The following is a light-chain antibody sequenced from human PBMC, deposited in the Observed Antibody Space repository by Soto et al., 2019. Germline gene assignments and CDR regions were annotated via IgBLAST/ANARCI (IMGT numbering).Light chain of an antibody. V-gene: IGLV4-60*02. J-gene: IGLJ3*02. CDR1: SGHSSYI. CDR3: ETWDSNTHTV. CDR2: LEGSGSY. Sequence: QPVLTQSSSASASRGSSVKLTCTLSSGHSSYIIAWHQQQPGKAPRYLMKLEGSGSYNKGSGVPDRFSGSSSGADRYLTSSNLQFDDEDDYYCETWDSNTHTVFGGGTKVTVL.